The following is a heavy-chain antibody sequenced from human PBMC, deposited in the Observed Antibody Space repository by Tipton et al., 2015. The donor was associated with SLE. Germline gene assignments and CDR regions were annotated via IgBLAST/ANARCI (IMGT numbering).Heavy chain of an antibody. J-gene: IGHJ5*02. CDR2: VHKSGTT. D-gene: IGHD6-13*01. Sequence: LSLTCTVSGGSISSYYWTWIRQPPGKGLEWIGDVHKSGTTNYNPSLKSRVTISLGTSTNQFSLRLSSVTAADTAVYFCTRSLYNTNWFWFDPWGQGTLVTVSS. CDR1: GGSISSYY. CDR3: TRSLYNTNWFWFDP. V-gene: IGHV4-59*01.